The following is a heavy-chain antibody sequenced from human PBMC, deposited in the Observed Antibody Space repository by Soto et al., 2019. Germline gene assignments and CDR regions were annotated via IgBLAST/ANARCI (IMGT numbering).Heavy chain of an antibody. J-gene: IGHJ4*02. CDR2: ISASSTYI. V-gene: IGHV3-21*02. Sequence: EVQLVESGGGLVKPGGSLRLSCAASGFIFSSHTMNWVRQVPGKGLEWVSSISASSTYIYYADSLKGRFTISRDNAYNSLYLQVRSLRAEDTAGYYCARGWLRDPWMYWGQGTLVTVSS. CDR3: ARGWLRDPWMY. CDR1: GFIFSSHT. D-gene: IGHD5-12*01.